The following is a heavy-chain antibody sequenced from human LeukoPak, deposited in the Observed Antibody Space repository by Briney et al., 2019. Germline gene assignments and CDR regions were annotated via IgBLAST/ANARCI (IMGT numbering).Heavy chain of an antibody. V-gene: IGHV1-69*04. D-gene: IGHD3-3*01. J-gene: IGHJ4*01. CDR1: GGTFSSYA. CDR2: IIPILGIA. Sequence: SVKVSCKASGGTFSSYAISWVRQAPGQGLEWMGRIIPILGIANYAQKFQGRVTITADKSTSTAYMELSSLRSEDTAVYYCARGFTIFGGGFDYWGQEPWSPSPQ. CDR3: ARGFTIFGGGFDY.